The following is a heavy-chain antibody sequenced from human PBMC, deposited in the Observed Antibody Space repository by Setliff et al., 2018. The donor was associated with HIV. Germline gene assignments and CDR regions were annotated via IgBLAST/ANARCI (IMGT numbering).Heavy chain of an antibody. CDR2: VSVYNGNT. J-gene: IGHJ3*02. D-gene: IGHD3-10*01. CDR3: ATPGVGAGAFDI. Sequence: ASVKVSCKASGYSFTFYGLHWVRQAPGQGLEWMGWVSVYNGNTKYAESFQDRLTLTTDASTGTGFMELRGLRSDDTAVYYCATPGVGAGAFDIWGRGTMVTVSS. CDR1: GYSFTFYG. V-gene: IGHV1-18*04.